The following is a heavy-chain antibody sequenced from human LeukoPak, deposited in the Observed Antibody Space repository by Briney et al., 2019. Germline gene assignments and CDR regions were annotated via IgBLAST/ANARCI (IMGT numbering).Heavy chain of an antibody. D-gene: IGHD5-18*01. CDR2: ISESGAGT. V-gene: IGHV3-23*01. Sequence: PGGSLRLSCAVSGLTFSRYAMSWVRQAPGKGLEWVSAISESGAGTYYADSVRGRFTISRDNSKNTLSLHMNSLRAEDTAVHYCAKDIAQGYTFGSIEQDYWGQGTLVTVSS. CDR1: GLTFSRYA. J-gene: IGHJ4*02. CDR3: AKDIAQGYTFGSIEQDY.